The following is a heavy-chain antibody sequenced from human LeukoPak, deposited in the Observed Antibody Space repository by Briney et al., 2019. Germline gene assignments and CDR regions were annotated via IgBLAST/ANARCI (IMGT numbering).Heavy chain of an antibody. D-gene: IGHD4-11*01. J-gene: IGHJ4*02. CDR1: GYTLTELS. CDR3: ATANDYSNSDFDY. CDR2: FDPEDGET. Sequence: ASVKVSFKVSGYTLTELSMHWVRQAPGKGLEWMGGFDPEDGETIYAQKFQGRVTMTEDTSTDTAYMELSSLRSEDTAVYYCATANDYSNSDFDYWGQGTLVTVSS. V-gene: IGHV1-24*01.